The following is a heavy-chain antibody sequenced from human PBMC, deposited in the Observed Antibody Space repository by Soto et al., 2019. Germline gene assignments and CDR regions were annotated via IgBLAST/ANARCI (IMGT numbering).Heavy chain of an antibody. J-gene: IGHJ4*02. CDR3: ARHSGYNYFDNFDY. V-gene: IGHV4-39*01. CDR1: GGSISSSTYY. D-gene: IGHD5-18*01. CDR2: IYFGGST. Sequence: QLQLQESGPGLLKPSETLSLSCTVSGGSISSSTYYWGWIRQPPGKALEWIGSIYFGGSTYHNPSLKSRVTISVDSSKNQFSLREISVTAADTAVYYCARHSGYNYFDNFDYWGQGTLLSVSS.